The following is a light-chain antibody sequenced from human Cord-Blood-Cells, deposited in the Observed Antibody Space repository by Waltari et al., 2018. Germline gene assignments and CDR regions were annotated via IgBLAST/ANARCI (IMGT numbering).Light chain of an antibody. Sequence: DIQMTQSPSTLSASVGDRVNITCRASQSISSWLAWYQQKPGKAPKLLLYKASSLESGVPSRFSGSGSGTEFTLTISSLQPDDFATYYCQQYNSYWTFGQGTKVEIK. CDR2: KAS. CDR1: QSISSW. J-gene: IGKJ1*01. V-gene: IGKV1-5*03. CDR3: QQYNSYWT.